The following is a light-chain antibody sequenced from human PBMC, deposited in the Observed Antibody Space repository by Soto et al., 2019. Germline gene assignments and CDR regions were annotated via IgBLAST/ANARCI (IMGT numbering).Light chain of an antibody. CDR2: ASS. V-gene: IGKV1-12*01. Sequence: DIQMTQSPSSVSASVGDTVTITCRASQDILRWLAWYQQKPGEAPRLLIYASSNLQSGVPSRFSGSRSGTEFTLTISSLQPEDFATYYCQQANTFPITFGPGTRLDIK. CDR3: QQANTFPIT. CDR1: QDILRW. J-gene: IGKJ3*01.